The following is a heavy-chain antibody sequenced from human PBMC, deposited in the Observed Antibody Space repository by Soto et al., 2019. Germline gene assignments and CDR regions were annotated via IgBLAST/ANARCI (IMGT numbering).Heavy chain of an antibody. J-gene: IGHJ6*02. CDR3: ARAHYGDYGYGMDV. CDR2: IYHSGTT. Sequence: SETQPLTCTVSGGSISSSSYYWGWIRQPPGKGLEWIGYIYHSGTTYYNPSLKSRVTISVDRSKNQFSLKLSSVTAADTAVYYCARAHYGDYGYGMDVWGQGTTVTVSS. V-gene: IGHV4-39*07. CDR1: GGSISSSSYY. D-gene: IGHD4-17*01.